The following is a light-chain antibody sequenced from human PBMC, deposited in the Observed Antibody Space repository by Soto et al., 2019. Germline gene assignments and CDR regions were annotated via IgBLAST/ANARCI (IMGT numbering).Light chain of an antibody. CDR3: QQTYSMPHT. Sequence: DIQMTQSPSSLSASVGDRVTITCRASQSIGSYLTWYQQKPGKAPNLLIYAASSLQSGVPSRFSGSGSGTDFTLTISSLQPEDFATYSCQQTYSMPHTFGQGAKLEIK. J-gene: IGKJ2*01. CDR2: AAS. V-gene: IGKV1-39*01. CDR1: QSIGSY.